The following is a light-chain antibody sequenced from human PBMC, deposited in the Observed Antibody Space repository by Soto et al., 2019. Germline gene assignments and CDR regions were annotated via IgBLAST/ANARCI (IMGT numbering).Light chain of an antibody. CDR2: GAS. Sequence: EIVLTQSPGTLSLSPRERATLSCRASQSVSSRYLAWYQQKPGQAPRLLIYGASSRATGIPDRFSGSGSGTDFTLTISRLEPEDFAVYYCQQCGGSPLFTFGPGTKVDIK. J-gene: IGKJ3*01. CDR1: QSVSSRY. V-gene: IGKV3-20*01. CDR3: QQCGGSPLFT.